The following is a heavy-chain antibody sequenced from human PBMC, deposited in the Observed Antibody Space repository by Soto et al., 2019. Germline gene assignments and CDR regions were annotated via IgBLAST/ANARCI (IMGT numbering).Heavy chain of an antibody. J-gene: IGHJ4*02. Sequence: QVQLQESGPGLVKPSQTLSLTCTVSGGSIHDYYWVWIRQPPGKGLEWIGSIFYTGSTDYNPSLKSRVTLSLATSKNQFSLNLSSVTAADTAVYYGARVNRGAFDHWGQGALVNVSS. V-gene: IGHV4-59*01. CDR3: ARVNRGAFDH. CDR1: GGSIHDYY. CDR2: IFYTGST.